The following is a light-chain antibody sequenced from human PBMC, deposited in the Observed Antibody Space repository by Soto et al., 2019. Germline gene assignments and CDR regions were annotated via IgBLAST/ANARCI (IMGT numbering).Light chain of an antibody. J-gene: IGLJ3*02. Sequence: QSALTQPPSASGSPGHSVTICCTGTSTDVGGYNYISWYQQHPGKAPKLMIYEVNKRPSGVPDRFSGSKSGNTASLTVSGLQAEDEADYYCSSYGGSNNLVFGGGTKVTVL. CDR1: STDVGGYNY. CDR2: EVN. CDR3: SSYGGSNNLV. V-gene: IGLV2-8*01.